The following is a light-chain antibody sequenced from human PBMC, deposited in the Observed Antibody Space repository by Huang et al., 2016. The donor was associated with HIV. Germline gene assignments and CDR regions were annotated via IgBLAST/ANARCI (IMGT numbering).Light chain of an antibody. CDR3: QQYDNLPLT. J-gene: IGKJ4*01. CDR1: QDITNY. CDR2: DAS. V-gene: IGKV1-33*01. Sequence: DIQMTQSPSSLSASVGDRVTITCQASQDITNYLNWYQQKPGKAPKLRIYDASKLETGVPSRFSGSGSGTDFTFTISSLQPEDIATYYCQQYDNLPLTFGGGTKVEIK.